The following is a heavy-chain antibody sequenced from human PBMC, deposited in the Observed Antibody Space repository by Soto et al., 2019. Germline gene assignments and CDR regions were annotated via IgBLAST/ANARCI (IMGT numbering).Heavy chain of an antibody. CDR1: GFTFSSYS. V-gene: IGHV3-30*18. Sequence: PGGSLRLSCAASGFTFSSYSMNWVRQAPGKGLEWVAVISYDGSNKYYADSVKGRFTISRDNSKNTLYLQMNSLRAEDTVLYYCAKDLEDSPYYYMDVWGKGTTVTVSS. CDR3: AKDLEDSPYYYMDV. CDR2: ISYDGSNK. J-gene: IGHJ6*03. D-gene: IGHD1-1*01.